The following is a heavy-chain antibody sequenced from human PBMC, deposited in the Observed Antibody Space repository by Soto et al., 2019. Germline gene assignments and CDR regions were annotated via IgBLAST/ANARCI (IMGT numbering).Heavy chain of an antibody. Sequence: GGSLRLSCAASEFSFSSYALNWVRQAPGKGLEWFSAISATGTTTYYADSVKGRFTISRDNSKRTLFLQMDSLSPEDTAVYYCATYSSPFDYWGQGTLVTVYS. V-gene: IGHV3-23*01. CDR1: EFSFSSYA. J-gene: IGHJ4*02. D-gene: IGHD6-13*01. CDR2: ISATGTTT. CDR3: ATYSSPFDY.